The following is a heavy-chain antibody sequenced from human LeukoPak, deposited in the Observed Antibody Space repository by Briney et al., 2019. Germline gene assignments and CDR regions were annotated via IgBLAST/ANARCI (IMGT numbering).Heavy chain of an antibody. CDR3: ARGGVSSASGDWFDP. D-gene: IGHD3-22*01. J-gene: IGHJ5*02. CDR2: INRSGST. Sequence: PSETLSLTCAVYGGSFSGYYWSWIRQPPGKGLEWIGEINRSGSTNYNPSLKSRVTISVDTSKNQFSLKLSSVTAADTAVYYCARGGVSSASGDWFDPWGQGTLVTVSS. CDR1: GGSFSGYY. V-gene: IGHV4-34*01.